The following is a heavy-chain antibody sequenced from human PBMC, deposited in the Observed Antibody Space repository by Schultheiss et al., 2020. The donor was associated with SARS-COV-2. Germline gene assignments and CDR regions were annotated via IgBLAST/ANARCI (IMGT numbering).Heavy chain of an antibody. J-gene: IGHJ4*02. CDR3: AKARMLWFRELLYFDY. Sequence: GGSLRLSCAAAGFTFSSYGMHWVRQSPGKGLEWVAVISYDGSNKYYADSVKGRFTISRDNSKNTLYLQMNSLRAEDTAVYYCAKARMLWFRELLYFDYWGQGTLVTVSS. D-gene: IGHD3-10*01. CDR1: GFTFSSYG. V-gene: IGHV3-30*18. CDR2: ISYDGSNK.